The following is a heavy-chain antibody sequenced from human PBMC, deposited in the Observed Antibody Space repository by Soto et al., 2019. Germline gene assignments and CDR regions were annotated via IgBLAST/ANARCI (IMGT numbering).Heavy chain of an antibody. CDR3: ARKDSSSAFDY. J-gene: IGHJ4*02. CDR2: IDPSDSHP. V-gene: IGHV5-10-1*01. Sequence: GESLKISCKGSGYSFTNYYISWVRQMPGKGLEWMGKIDPSDSHPNYSPSFQGHVTFSVDKSINTAYLQWSSLKASDTAMYYCARKDSSSAFDYWGQGTLVTVSS. D-gene: IGHD3-22*01. CDR1: GYSFTNYY.